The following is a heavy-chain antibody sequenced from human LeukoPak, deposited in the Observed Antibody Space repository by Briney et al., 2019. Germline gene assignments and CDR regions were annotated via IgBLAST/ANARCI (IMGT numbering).Heavy chain of an antibody. J-gene: IGHJ4*02. CDR1: GFAFSELV. CDR2: IWGDGTKQ. V-gene: IGHV3-33*01. D-gene: IGHD4-11*01. CDR3: ARDAQRGFDYSNSLRY. Sequence: GGSLRLSCAASGFAFSELVMHWGRQAPGKGLGWVAVIWGDGTKQYFADSVTGRFNICRDDSQKTVYLTMNSLRSEDTAMYYCARDAQRGFDYSNSLRYWGQGTLVTVSS.